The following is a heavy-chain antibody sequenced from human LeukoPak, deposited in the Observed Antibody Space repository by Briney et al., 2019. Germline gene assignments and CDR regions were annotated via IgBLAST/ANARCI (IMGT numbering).Heavy chain of an antibody. Sequence: SETLSLTCTVSGVSISSSSYYWGWIRQPPGKGLEWIGSIYYSGSTYYNPSLKSRVTISVDTSKNQFSLKLSSVTAADTAVYYCARDGSGYALKILYYYYYGMDVWGQGTTVTVSS. J-gene: IGHJ6*02. CDR3: ARDGSGYALKILYYYYYGMDV. D-gene: IGHD5-12*01. V-gene: IGHV4-39*07. CDR1: GVSISSSSYY. CDR2: IYYSGST.